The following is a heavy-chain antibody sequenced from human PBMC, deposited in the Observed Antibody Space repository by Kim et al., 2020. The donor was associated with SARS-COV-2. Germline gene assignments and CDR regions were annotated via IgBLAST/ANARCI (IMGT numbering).Heavy chain of an antibody. D-gene: IGHD2-15*01. J-gene: IGHJ4*02. CDR3: ARGYGSGPSGDY. Sequence: NHAQKFQGRVTITEDKATSTAYMELSSLRSEDTAVYYCARGYGSGPSGDYWGQGTLVTVSS. V-gene: IGHV1-69*04.